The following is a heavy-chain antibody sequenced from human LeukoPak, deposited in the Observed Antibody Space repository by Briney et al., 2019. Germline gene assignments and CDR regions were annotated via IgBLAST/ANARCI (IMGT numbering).Heavy chain of an antibody. CDR3: ARGGGQQLVGGYYYYYYMDV. Sequence: PSETLSLTCTVSGGSISSYYWSWIRQPAGKGLEWIGRNYTSGSTNYNPSLKSRVTISVDKSKNQFSLKLSSVTAADTAVYYCARGGGQQLVGGYYYYYYMDVWGKGITVTVSS. CDR1: GGSISSYY. V-gene: IGHV4-4*07. CDR2: NYTSGST. J-gene: IGHJ6*03. D-gene: IGHD6-13*01.